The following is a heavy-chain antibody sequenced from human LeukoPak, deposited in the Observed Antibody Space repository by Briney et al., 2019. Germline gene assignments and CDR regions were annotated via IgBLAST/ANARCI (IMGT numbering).Heavy chain of an antibody. CDR2: INPNSGGT. V-gene: IGHV1-2*02. J-gene: IGHJ4*02. D-gene: IGHD1-26*01. CDR3: TRALGSDF. CDR1: GYTFTDYY. Sequence: VPVKVSCKASGYTFTDYYMNWVRQAPGQGLEWMGWINPNSGGTNYAQKFQGRVTMTRDTSITTAYMELSSLRSDDAAMYYCTRALGSDFWGQGTLVTVSS.